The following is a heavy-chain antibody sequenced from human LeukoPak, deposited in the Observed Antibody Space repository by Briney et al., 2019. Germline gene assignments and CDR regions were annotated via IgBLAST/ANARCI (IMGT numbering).Heavy chain of an antibody. J-gene: IGHJ1*01. Sequence: GGSLRLSCAASGFTVSSNYMSWVRQAPGKGREWVSDIYSGGSTYYAESGKGRFTIFTHNSNNTPSCLKKNLIAADPAVYYCARVPYSGRLCCRWGPGHLVPLSP. V-gene: IGHV3-53*04. CDR3: ARVPYSGRLCCR. CDR2: IYSGGST. CDR1: GFTVSSNY. D-gene: IGHD1-26*01.